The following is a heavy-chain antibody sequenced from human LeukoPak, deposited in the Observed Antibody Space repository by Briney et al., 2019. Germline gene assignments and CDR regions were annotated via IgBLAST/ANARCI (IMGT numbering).Heavy chain of an antibody. CDR2: INHSGST. V-gene: IGHV4-34*01. J-gene: IGHJ4*02. CDR1: GGSFSGFY. Sequence: SETLSLTCAVYGGSFSGFYWSWLRQPPGKGLEWIGEINHSGSTNYNPSLKSRVTISVDTSKNQFSLKLSSVTAADTAVYYCAGGYCSGGSCYSAQVYFDYWGQGTLVTVSS. D-gene: IGHD2-15*01. CDR3: AGGYCSGGSCYSAQVYFDY.